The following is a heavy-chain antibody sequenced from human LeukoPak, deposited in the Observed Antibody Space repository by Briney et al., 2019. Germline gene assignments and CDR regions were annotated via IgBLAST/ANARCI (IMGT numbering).Heavy chain of an antibody. Sequence: GGSLRLSCAASGFTVSSNYMSWVRQAPGKGLEWVSVNSGGSTYYADSVKGRFTISRDNSKNTLYLQMNSLRAEDTAVYYCARGYSSSWYYYYYGMDVWGQGTTVTVSS. CDR1: GFTVSSNY. J-gene: IGHJ6*02. V-gene: IGHV3-53*01. CDR3: ARGYSSSWYYYYYGMDV. D-gene: IGHD6-13*01. CDR2: NSGGST.